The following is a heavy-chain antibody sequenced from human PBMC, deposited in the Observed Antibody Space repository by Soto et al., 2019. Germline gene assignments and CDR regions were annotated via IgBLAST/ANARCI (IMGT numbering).Heavy chain of an antibody. CDR3: ARPRGDRTFYHGLAV. J-gene: IGHJ6*02. Sequence: GASVKVSCKASGGTFSKYAISLGRQAPGQGLEWLGGIIPMFGTPNYAQRFQGRVTISADESTTTAYLELSSLRSADTAVYFCARPRGDRTFYHGLAVWGQATTVTVCS. CDR1: GGTFSKYA. D-gene: IGHD2-21*01. V-gene: IGHV1-69*13. CDR2: IIPMFGTP.